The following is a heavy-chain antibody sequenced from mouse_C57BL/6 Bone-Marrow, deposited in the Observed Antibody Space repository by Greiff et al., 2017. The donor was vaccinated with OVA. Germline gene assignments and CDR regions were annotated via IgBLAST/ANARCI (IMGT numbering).Heavy chain of an antibody. J-gene: IGHJ2*01. CDR3: ARRGGGSYESDYDY. CDR2: IDPSDSYT. CDR1: GYTFTSYW. D-gene: IGHD1-1*02. Sequence: QVQLQQPGAELVRPGTSVKLSCKASGYTFTSYWMHWVKQRPGQGLEWIGVIDPSDSYTNYNQKFKGKATLTVDTSSSTAYMQLSSLTSEDSAVYYCARRGGGSYESDYDYWGQGTTRTVSS. V-gene: IGHV1-59*01.